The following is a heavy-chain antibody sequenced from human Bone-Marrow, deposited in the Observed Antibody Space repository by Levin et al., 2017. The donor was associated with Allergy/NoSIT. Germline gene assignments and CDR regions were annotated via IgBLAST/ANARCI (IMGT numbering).Heavy chain of an antibody. D-gene: IGHD3-3*01. CDR1: GASISSGDYY. V-gene: IGHV4-30-4*01. J-gene: IGHJ4*02. Sequence: SQTLSLTCAVSGASISSGDYYWSWIRQPPGKGLEWIGCMSYIGSTHYNPSLKSRITISLDTSKKQVSLKLSSVTAADTAVYYCARGTKKYYDIWSGYYTGFSLGNWGQGTRVTVSS. CDR2: MSYIGST. CDR3: ARGTKKYYDIWSGYYTGFSLGN.